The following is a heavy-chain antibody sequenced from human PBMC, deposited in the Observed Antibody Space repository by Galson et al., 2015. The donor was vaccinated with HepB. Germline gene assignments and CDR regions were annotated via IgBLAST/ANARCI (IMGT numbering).Heavy chain of an antibody. D-gene: IGHD3-10*01. Sequence: SLRLSCAASGFTFSSYAMHWVRQAPGKGLEWVAVISYDGSNKYYADSVKGRFTISRDNSKNTLYLQMNSLRAEDTAVYYCARTRRGDYGSGSYQGFDYWGQGTLVTVSS. J-gene: IGHJ4*02. CDR2: ISYDGSNK. CDR3: ARTRRGDYGSGSYQGFDY. CDR1: GFTFSSYA. V-gene: IGHV3-30-3*01.